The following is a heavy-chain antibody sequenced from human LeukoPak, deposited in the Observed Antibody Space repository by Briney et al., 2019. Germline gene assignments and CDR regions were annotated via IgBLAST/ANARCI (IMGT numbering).Heavy chain of an antibody. D-gene: IGHD2-15*01. J-gene: IGHJ4*02. CDR3: ARGYCSGGSCLDPFDY. CDR1: GGTFSSYA. Sequence: SVKVSCKASGGTFSSYAISWVRQAPGQGLEWMGGIIPIFGTANYAQKFQGRVTITTDESTSTAYMELSSLRSEDTAVYYCARGYCSGGSCLDPFDYWGQGTLVTVSS. CDR2: IIPIFGTA. V-gene: IGHV1-69*05.